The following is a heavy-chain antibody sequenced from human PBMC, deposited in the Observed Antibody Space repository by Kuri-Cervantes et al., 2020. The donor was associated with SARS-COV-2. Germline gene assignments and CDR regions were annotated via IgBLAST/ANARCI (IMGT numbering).Heavy chain of an antibody. CDR1: GFTFSSYA. CDR2: ISGSGGST. D-gene: IGHD3-3*01. Sequence: GGSLRLSCAASGFTFSSYAMSWVRQAPGKGLEWVSAISGSGGSTYYADSVKGRFTISRDNSKNTLYLQMNSLRAEDTAVYYCARVMKDDDFWSGYSEYQNWFDPWGQGTLVTVSS. J-gene: IGHJ5*02. V-gene: IGHV3-23*01. CDR3: ARVMKDDDFWSGYSEYQNWFDP.